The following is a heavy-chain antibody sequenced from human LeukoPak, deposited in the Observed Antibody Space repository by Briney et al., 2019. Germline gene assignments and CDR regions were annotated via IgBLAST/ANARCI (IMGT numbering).Heavy chain of an antibody. D-gene: IGHD2-15*01. V-gene: IGHV4-31*03. CDR1: GASISSGGYY. CDR2: IYYSGST. CDR3: ARDADGGYCSGGSCLI. J-gene: IGHJ4*02. Sequence: SQTLSLTCTVSGASISSGGYYWSWIRQHPGKGLEWIGYIYYSGSTYYNPSLKSRVTISVDTSKNQFSLKLSSVTAADTAVYYCARDADGGYCSGGSCLIWGQGTLVTVSS.